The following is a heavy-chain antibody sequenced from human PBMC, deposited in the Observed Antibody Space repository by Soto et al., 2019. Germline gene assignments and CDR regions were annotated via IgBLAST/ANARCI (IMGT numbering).Heavy chain of an antibody. CDR3: ARGSGLEMATISVFNY. J-gene: IGHJ4*02. Sequence: ASVKVSCKASGYTFTGYYMHWVRQAPGQGLEWMGWINPNSGGTNYAQKFQGWVTMTRDTSISTAYMELSRLRSDDTAVYYCARGSGLEMATISVFNYWGQGTLVTVSS. CDR1: GYTFTGYY. CDR2: INPNSGGT. D-gene: IGHD5-12*01. V-gene: IGHV1-2*04.